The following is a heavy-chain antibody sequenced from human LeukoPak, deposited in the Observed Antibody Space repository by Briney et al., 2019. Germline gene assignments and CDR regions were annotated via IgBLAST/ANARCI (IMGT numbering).Heavy chain of an antibody. J-gene: IGHJ3*02. CDR1: GYTFTSYY. V-gene: IGHV1-46*01. CDR2: INPSGGST. Sequence: ASVKVSCKASGYTFTSYYMHWVRQAPGQGLEWMGIINPSGGSTSYAQKFQGRVTMTRDTSTSTVYMELSSLRSEDTPVYYCAIGGMITMVRGVIIGAFDIWGQGTSVTVSS. D-gene: IGHD3-10*01. CDR3: AIGGMITMVRGVIIGAFDI.